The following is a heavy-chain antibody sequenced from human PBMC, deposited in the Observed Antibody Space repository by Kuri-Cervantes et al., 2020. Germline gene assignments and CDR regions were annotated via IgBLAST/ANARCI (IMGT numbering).Heavy chain of an antibody. Sequence: GESLKISCAASGFTFSSYAMSWVRQAPGKGLEWVSVIYSGGSTYYADSVKGRFTISRDNSKNTLYLQMNSLRAEDTAVYYCARVPLLTYYYDSSGRRGGPIEDYWGQGTLVTVSS. J-gene: IGHJ4*02. CDR2: IYSGGST. CDR1: GFTFSSYA. V-gene: IGHV3-53*01. CDR3: ARVPLLTYYYDSSGRRGGPIEDY. D-gene: IGHD3-22*01.